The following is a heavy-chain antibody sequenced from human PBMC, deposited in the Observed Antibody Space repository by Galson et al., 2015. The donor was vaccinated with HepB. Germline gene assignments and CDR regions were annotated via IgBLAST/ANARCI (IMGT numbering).Heavy chain of an antibody. J-gene: IGHJ6*02. Sequence: SLRLSCAASGFTFSSYSMNWVRQAPGKGLEWVSTISSSSSYIYYADSVKGRFTISRDNAKNSLYLQMNSLRAEDTAVYYCARDRDLAMVRGVIHHYYGMDVWGQGTTVTVSS. CDR2: ISSSSSYI. V-gene: IGHV3-21*01. CDR3: ARDRDLAMVRGVIHHYYGMDV. CDR1: GFTFSSYS. D-gene: IGHD3-10*01.